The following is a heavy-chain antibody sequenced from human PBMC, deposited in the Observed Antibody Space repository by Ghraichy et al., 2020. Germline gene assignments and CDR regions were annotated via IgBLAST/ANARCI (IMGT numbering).Heavy chain of an antibody. CDR1: GYTFTGYY. CDR2: INPKSGGT. V-gene: IGHV1-2*02. J-gene: IGHJ1*01. CDR3: ARTLTVTTGEYFQH. Sequence: ASVKVSCKASGYTFTGYYMHWVRQAPGQGLEWMGWINPKSGGTNYAQKFQGRVTMTRDTSISTAYMELSRLRSDDTAVYYCARTLTVTTGEYFQHWGQGTLVTVSS. D-gene: IGHD4-17*01.